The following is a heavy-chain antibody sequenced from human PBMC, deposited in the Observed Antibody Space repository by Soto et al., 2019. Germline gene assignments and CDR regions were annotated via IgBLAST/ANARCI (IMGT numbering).Heavy chain of an antibody. CDR3: ARERGAGTYQGFDY. CDR2: IYYSGST. J-gene: IGHJ4*02. Sequence: SETLSLTCTVSGGSISSGGYYWSWIRQRPGKGLEWIGYIYYSGSTYYNPSLKSRVTISVDTSKNQFSLRLSAVTAADTAVYYCARERGAGTYQGFDYWGQGTLVTVSS. CDR1: GGSISSGGYY. V-gene: IGHV4-31*03. D-gene: IGHD3-16*02.